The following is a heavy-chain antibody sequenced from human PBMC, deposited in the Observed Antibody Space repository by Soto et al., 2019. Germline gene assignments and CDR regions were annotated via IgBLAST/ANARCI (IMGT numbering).Heavy chain of an antibody. CDR3: ARDEAAMVYYYYYMDV. V-gene: IGHV3-21*01. CDR1: GFTFSSYS. CDR2: ISSSSSYI. J-gene: IGHJ6*03. D-gene: IGHD5-18*01. Sequence: PGGSLRLSCAASGFTFSSYSMNWVRQAPGKGLEWVSSISSSSSYIYYADSVKGRFTISRDNAKNSLYLQMNSLRAEDTAVYYCARDEAAMVYYYYYMDVWGKGTTVTVSS.